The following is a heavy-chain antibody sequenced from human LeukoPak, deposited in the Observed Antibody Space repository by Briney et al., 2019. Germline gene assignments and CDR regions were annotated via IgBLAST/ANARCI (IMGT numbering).Heavy chain of an antibody. J-gene: IGHJ4*02. CDR3: ARDRDVVVVAAAFDY. CDR2: ISSSGSTI. Sequence: GGSLRLSCAASGFTFSSYEMNWVRQAPGKGLEWVSYISSSGSTIYHADSVKGRFTISRDNAKNSLYLQMNSLRAEDTAVYYCARDRDVVVVAAAFDYWGQGTLVTVSS. D-gene: IGHD2-15*01. V-gene: IGHV3-48*03. CDR1: GFTFSSYE.